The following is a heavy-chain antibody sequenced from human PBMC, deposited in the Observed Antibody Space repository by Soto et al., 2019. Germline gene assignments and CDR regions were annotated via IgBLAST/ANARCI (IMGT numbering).Heavy chain of an antibody. J-gene: IGHJ6*02. D-gene: IGHD2-21*01. CDR3: AASCVACGGFNYYGMDV. V-gene: IGHV4-59*12. CDR1: GGSISSYY. CDR2: IYYSVST. Sequence: ETLSLTCTVSGGSISSYYWSWIRQPPGKGLEWIGYIYYSVSTNYNPSLKSRVTISVDTSKNQFSLKLSSVTAADTAVYYCAASCVACGGFNYYGMDVWGQGTTVTVSS.